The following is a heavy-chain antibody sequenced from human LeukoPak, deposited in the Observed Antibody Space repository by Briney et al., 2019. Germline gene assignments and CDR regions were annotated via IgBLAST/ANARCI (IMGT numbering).Heavy chain of an antibody. CDR1: GGSISSSSYY. D-gene: IGHD5-24*01. CDR3: ARLELDGYNWYY. CDR2: IYYSGST. J-gene: IGHJ4*02. V-gene: IGHV4-39*01. Sequence: SETLSLTCTVSGGSISSSSYYWGWIRQPPGKGLEWIGSIYYSGSTYYNPSLKSRVTISVDKSKNQFSLKLSSVTAADTAVYYCARLELDGYNWYYWGQGTLVTVSS.